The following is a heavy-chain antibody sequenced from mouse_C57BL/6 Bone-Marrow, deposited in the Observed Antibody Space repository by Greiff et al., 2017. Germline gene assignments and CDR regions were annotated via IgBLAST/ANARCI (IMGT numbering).Heavy chain of an antibody. V-gene: IGHV1-59*01. CDR3: ARPYGSSSFAD. CDR1: GYTFTSSW. J-gene: IGHJ3*01. D-gene: IGHD1-1*01. CDR2: IDPSDSYT. Sequence: QVQLQQPGAELVRPGTSVKLSCKASGYTFTSSWMHWVKQRPGQGLEWIGVIDPSDSYTNYHPKFKGKATLTVDTSSSTAYMQLSSLTSEDSAVYYCARPYGSSSFADWGPGTLVTVSA.